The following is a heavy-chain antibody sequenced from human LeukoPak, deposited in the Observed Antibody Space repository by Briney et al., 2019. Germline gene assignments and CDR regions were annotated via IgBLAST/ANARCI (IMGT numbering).Heavy chain of an antibody. D-gene: IGHD6-13*01. V-gene: IGHV3-23*01. Sequence: GGSLRLSCAGSGFTFRFYAMTWVRQAPGKGLEWVSGITGDASVTYDADSVKGRFNISRDNSKNTLYLQLNSLRVEDTAVYYCAKAYSNSLYGDAFHIWSQGTMGTGSP. CDR1: GFTFRFYA. CDR3: AKAYSNSLYGDAFHI. CDR2: ITGDASVT. J-gene: IGHJ3*02.